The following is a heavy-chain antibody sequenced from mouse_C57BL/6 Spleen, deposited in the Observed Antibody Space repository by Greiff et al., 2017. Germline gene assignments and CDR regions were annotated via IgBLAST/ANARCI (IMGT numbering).Heavy chain of an antibody. CDR2: IYWDDDK. CDR3: ARSRGFITTVVYYYAMDY. CDR1: GFSLSTSGMG. J-gene: IGHJ4*01. Sequence: QVTLKVSGPGILQSSQTLSLTCSFSGFSLSTSGMGVSWIRQPSGKGLEWLAHIYWDDDKRYNPSLKSRLTISKDTSRNQVFLKITSVDTADTATYYCARSRGFITTVVYYYAMDYWGQGTSVTVSS. V-gene: IGHV8-12*01. D-gene: IGHD1-1*01.